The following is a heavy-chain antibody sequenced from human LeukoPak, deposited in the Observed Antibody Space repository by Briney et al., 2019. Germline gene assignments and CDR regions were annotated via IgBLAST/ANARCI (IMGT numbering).Heavy chain of an antibody. J-gene: IGHJ3*02. Sequence: SETLSLTCAVYGGSFSGYCWSWIRQPPGKGLEWIGEINHSGSTNYNPSLKSRVTISIDTSKNQFSLKFNSVTAADTAVYFCARLPLLGYGGRGAFDIWGQGTMVTVSS. V-gene: IGHV4-34*01. CDR3: ARLPLLGYGGRGAFDI. D-gene: IGHD4-23*01. CDR2: INHSGST. CDR1: GGSFSGYC.